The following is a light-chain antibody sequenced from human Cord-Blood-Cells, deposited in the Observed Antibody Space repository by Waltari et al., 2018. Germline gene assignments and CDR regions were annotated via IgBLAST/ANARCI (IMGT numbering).Light chain of an antibody. V-gene: IGLV2-8*01. CDR3: SSYAGSNNFDVV. Sequence: QSALTQPPSASGSPGQSVTISCTGTSSDVGGYNYVSWYQQHPGKAPKLMIYAVSKRPSGFPVRFSGSKSGNAASLTVSGLQAEDEADYYCSSYAGSNNFDVVFGGGTKLTVL. CDR2: AVS. J-gene: IGLJ2*01. CDR1: SSDVGGYNY.